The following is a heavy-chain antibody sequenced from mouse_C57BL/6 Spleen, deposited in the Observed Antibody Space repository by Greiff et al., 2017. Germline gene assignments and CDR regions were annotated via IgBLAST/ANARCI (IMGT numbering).Heavy chain of an antibody. CDR1: GYTFTNFW. CDR3: ARGDYYGRSSCAMDY. Sequence: VQLQQSGAELVRPGTSVKMSCTASGYTFTNFWIGWAKQRPGHGLEWIGDIYPGGGYTNYNEKFNGKATLTADKSSSTAYMKFSSLTSEDSAIYYSARGDYYGRSSCAMDYWGQGTSVTVSS. J-gene: IGHJ4*01. V-gene: IGHV1-63*01. CDR2: IYPGGGYT. D-gene: IGHD1-1*01.